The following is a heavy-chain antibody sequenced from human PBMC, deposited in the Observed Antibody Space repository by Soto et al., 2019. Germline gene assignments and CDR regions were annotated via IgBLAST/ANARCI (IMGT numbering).Heavy chain of an antibody. D-gene: IGHD3-16*01. Sequence: PSDTLSLTSAVSGVSITTNGYSWSWSRQPPGKGLEWIGYIYPSGTIFYNPSLNSRVTISADTSNNQFSLKLTSVTAADTAVYFCATYTAFAKYYFDYWGRGTLVTVSS. CDR2: IYPSGTI. CDR1: GVSITTNGYS. J-gene: IGHJ4*02. CDR3: ATYTAFAKYYFDY. V-gene: IGHV4-30-2*01.